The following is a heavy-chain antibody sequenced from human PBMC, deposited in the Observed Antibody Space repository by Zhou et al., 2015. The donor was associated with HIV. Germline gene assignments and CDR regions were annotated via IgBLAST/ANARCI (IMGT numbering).Heavy chain of an antibody. CDR2: IIPIFGTA. Sequence: QVQLVQSGAEVKKPGSSVKVSCKASGGTFSSYAISWVRQAPGQGLEWMGGIIPIFGTANYAQKFQGRVTITADKSTSTAYMELSSLRSEDTAVYYCARVVGRSRGWYREGYYYGMDVWGQGTTVTVSS. J-gene: IGHJ6*02. CDR1: GGTFSSYA. V-gene: IGHV1-69*06. D-gene: IGHD6-19*01. CDR3: ARVVGRSRGWYREGYYYGMDV.